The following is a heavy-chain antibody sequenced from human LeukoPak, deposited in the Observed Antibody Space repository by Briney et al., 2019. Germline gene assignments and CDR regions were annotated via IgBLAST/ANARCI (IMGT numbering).Heavy chain of an antibody. D-gene: IGHD6-19*01. J-gene: IGHJ4*02. CDR1: GGSISSSNW. V-gene: IGHV4-4*02. CDR2: IYHSGST. Sequence: SETLSLTCVVSGGSISSSNWWSWVRQPPEKGLEWIGEIYHSGSTNYNPSLKSRVTISVDKSKNQFSLKLSSVTAADAAVYYCARYDVGWYYFDYWGQGTLVTVSS. CDR3: ARYDVGWYYFDY.